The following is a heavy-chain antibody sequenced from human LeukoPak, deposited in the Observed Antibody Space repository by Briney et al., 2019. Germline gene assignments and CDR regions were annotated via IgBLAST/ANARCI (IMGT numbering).Heavy chain of an antibody. J-gene: IGHJ5*02. D-gene: IGHD3-3*02. CDR1: GYSISSGYY. CDR2: IYHSGST. V-gene: IGHV4-38-2*01. CDR3: PSNSTHFWRGLDWFDP. Sequence: ETLSLTCAVSGYSISSGYYWGWIRQPPGKGLDWIGSIYHSGSTYYNPSLKSRVTISVDTSKNQFSLKLSAVTAPVSAVYYRPSNSTHFWRGLDWFDPWGQGTIVTVSS.